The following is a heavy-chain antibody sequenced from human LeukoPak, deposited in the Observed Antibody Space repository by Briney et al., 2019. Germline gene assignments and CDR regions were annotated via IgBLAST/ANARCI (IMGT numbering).Heavy chain of an antibody. J-gene: IGHJ4*02. D-gene: IGHD3-22*01. CDR3: ASDPPYYYDNSGYYGYFDS. V-gene: IGHV3-11*04. CDR2: ISSSGYTI. CDR1: GFIFSSYA. Sequence: GGSLRLSCAASGFIFSSYAMSWIRQAPGKGLEWVSYISSSGYTIYYTDSVKGRFTISRDNTKNSLFLQMNSLRAEDTAVYYCASDPPYYYDNSGYYGYFDSWGQGTLVTVSS.